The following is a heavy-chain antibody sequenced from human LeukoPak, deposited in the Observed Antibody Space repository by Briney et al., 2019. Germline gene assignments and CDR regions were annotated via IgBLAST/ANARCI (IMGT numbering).Heavy chain of an antibody. CDR1: GGSVSSSNYY. CDR2: TYYRGST. CDR3: VRQGGYSHGSVLGH. Sequence: SETLSLTCTVSGGSVSSSNYYWGWIRQPPGKGLEWIGSTYYRGSTEYNPSLKSRVTIAVDTSKNQFSLKLSSVTAADTAVYYCVRQGGYSHGSVLGHWGQGTLVTVSS. V-gene: IGHV4-39*01. D-gene: IGHD5-18*01. J-gene: IGHJ4*02.